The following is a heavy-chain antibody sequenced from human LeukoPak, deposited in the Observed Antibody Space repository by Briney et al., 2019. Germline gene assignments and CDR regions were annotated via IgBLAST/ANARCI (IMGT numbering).Heavy chain of an antibody. D-gene: IGHD2-15*01. Sequence: GESLKISCKGSGYSFTNYWIGWVRQMPGKGLEWMGIIYPGDSDTRYSPSFQGQVTISADKSISTAYLQWSSLKASDTAMYYCARRPTGNCSGGSCYSYAFDIWGQGTMVTVSS. CDR3: ARRPTGNCSGGSCYSYAFDI. CDR2: IYPGDSDT. V-gene: IGHV5-51*01. CDR1: GYSFTNYW. J-gene: IGHJ3*02.